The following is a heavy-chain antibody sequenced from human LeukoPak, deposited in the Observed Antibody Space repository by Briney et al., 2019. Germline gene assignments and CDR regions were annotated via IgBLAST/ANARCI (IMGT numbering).Heavy chain of an antibody. V-gene: IGHV3-48*02. CDR1: GLTFSSYS. CDR3: ARDGDSSGYYAAFDI. D-gene: IGHD3-22*01. J-gene: IGHJ3*02. Sequence: GGSLRLSCAASGLTFSSYSMNWVRQAPGKGLEWLSYISSSSSIIYYADSVKGRFTISRDNAKNSLYLQMNSLRDEDTAVYYCARDGDSSGYYAAFDIWGQGTMVTVSS. CDR2: ISSSSSII.